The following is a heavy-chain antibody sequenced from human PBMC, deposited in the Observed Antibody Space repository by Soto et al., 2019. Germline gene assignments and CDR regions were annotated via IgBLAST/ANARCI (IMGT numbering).Heavy chain of an antibody. CDR3: ARGTLRDTAVSIGCMDV. CDR1: GGTFSTFA. J-gene: IGHJ6*04. CDR2: IIPVFGPA. D-gene: IGHD6-13*01. Sequence: SVKVSCKASGGTFSTFALSWVRQAPGQGLEWMGGIIPVFGPAKYAQNFQGRLTITADTSTGTFYMELSSLRSEDTAIYYCARGTLRDTAVSIGCMDVWGTGTTVTVSS. V-gene: IGHV1-69*06.